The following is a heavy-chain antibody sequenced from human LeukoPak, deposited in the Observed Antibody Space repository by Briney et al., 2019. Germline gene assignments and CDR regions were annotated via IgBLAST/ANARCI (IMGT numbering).Heavy chain of an antibody. CDR2: INPSGGSA. V-gene: IGHV1-46*01. CDR3: ARDCSSASCYLGFDY. J-gene: IGHJ4*02. Sequence: ASVKVSCKASGYTFTSYYLHWVRQAPGQGLEWIGIINPSGGSASYAQKFQGRVTMTRDTSTSTVYMELSSLRSEDTAVYYCARDCSSASCYLGFDYWGQGTLVTVSS. D-gene: IGHD2-2*01. CDR1: GYTFTSYY.